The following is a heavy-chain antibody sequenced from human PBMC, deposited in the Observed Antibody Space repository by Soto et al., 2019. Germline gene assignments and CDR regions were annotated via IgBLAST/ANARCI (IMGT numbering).Heavy chain of an antibody. J-gene: IGHJ6*02. V-gene: IGHV4-39*01. CDR3: ARQRGFGSSWYLYYYYYGMDV. Sequence: SETLSPTCTVSCGSNSSRSYYWGWIRQPPGKGLEWIGSISYSGRTYYNPSLNSRVTISVDTSKNPFSLKLSSVTAADTAVYYCARQRGFGSSWYLYYYYYGMDVWGQGTTVT. CDR2: ISYSGRT. D-gene: IGHD6-13*01. CDR1: CGSNSSRSYY.